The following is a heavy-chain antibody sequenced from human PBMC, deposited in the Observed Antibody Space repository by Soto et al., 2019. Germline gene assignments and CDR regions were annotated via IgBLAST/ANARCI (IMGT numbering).Heavy chain of an antibody. V-gene: IGHV4-34*01. CDR1: GGSFSVYY. J-gene: IGHJ5*02. Sequence: PSETLSLTCAVYGGSFSVYYWSWIRQPPGKGLEWIGEINHSGSTNYKPSLKSRVTISVDTSKNQFSLKLSSVTAADTAVYYCARGLTTVNRGNWFDPWGQGTLVTVSS. CDR2: INHSGST. D-gene: IGHD4-17*01. CDR3: ARGLTTVNRGNWFDP.